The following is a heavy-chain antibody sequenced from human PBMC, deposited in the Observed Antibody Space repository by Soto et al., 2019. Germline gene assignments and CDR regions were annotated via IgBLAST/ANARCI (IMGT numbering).Heavy chain of an antibody. CDR1: GGSMTSYY. Sequence: PSETLSLTCTVSGGSMTSYYWSWIRQPPGKGLEWIGFIYYTGNTKYNASLKSRVTISVDTSKNLFSLKLNSVTAADTAVYYCARLRPSLIDYWGQGTLVTVAS. CDR2: IYYTGNT. V-gene: IGHV4-59*12. D-gene: IGHD4-17*01. CDR3: ARLRPSLIDY. J-gene: IGHJ4*02.